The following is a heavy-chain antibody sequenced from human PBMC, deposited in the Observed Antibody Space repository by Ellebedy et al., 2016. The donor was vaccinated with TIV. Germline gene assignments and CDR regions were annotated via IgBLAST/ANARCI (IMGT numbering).Heavy chain of an antibody. CDR2: IYYSGDT. CDR3: ARTTLTRYIAFDF. D-gene: IGHD3-9*01. J-gene: IGHJ4*02. CDR1: GGSITSYY. Sequence: MPSETLSLTCSVSGGSITSYYWSWIRQPPGKGLEWIGLIYYSGDTYYNPSLNSRVTMSVDTSENQFSLKLSSVTAADTAVYYCARTTLTRYIAFDFWGQGTLVTVSS. V-gene: IGHV4-30-4*01.